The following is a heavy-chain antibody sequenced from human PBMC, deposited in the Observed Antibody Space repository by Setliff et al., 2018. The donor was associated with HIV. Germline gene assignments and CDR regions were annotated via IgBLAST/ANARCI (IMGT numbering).Heavy chain of an antibody. V-gene: IGHV4-61*05. CDR2: INYSGST. Sequence: PSKTLSLTCTVSGGSISSSSYYWGWIRQPPGKGLECIGYINYSGSTNYNPSLQSRVTISVDTAKNHFSLKLTSVTAADTAMYFCARDSPADGGNPGRFQRWGQGTLVTVSS. D-gene: IGHD2-15*01. J-gene: IGHJ1*01. CDR1: GGSISSSSYY. CDR3: ARDSPADGGNPGRFQR.